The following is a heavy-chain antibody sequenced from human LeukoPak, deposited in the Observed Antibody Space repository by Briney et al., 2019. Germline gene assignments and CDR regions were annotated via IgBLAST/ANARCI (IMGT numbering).Heavy chain of an antibody. D-gene: IGHD4-23*01. CDR3: ARFDYGGQLDY. J-gene: IGHJ4*02. Sequence: GGSLRLSCAASEIIVSNNYMTWVRQAPGKGLEWVAVIYSGGTPHYSDSVKGRFTISRDNSKNTLYLQMNSLRAEDTAVYYCARFDYGGQLDYWGQGTLVTVSS. CDR1: EIIVSNNY. V-gene: IGHV3-53*01. CDR2: IYSGGTP.